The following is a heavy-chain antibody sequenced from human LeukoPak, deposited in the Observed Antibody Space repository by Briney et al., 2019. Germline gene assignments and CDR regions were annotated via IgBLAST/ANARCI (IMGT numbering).Heavy chain of an antibody. D-gene: IGHD2-21*01. Sequence: SQTLSLTCTVSGASISSGGYYWSWIRQPPGKGLEWIGYIYHSGSTYYNPSLKSRVTISVDRSKNQFSLILNSVTAADTAVYYCARPIVVVPLRAFDIWGQGTMVTVSS. CDR1: GASISSGGYY. CDR3: ARPIVVVPLRAFDI. CDR2: IYHSGST. V-gene: IGHV4-30-2*01. J-gene: IGHJ3*02.